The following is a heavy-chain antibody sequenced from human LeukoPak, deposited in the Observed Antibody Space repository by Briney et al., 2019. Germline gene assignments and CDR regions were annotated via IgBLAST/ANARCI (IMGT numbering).Heavy chain of an antibody. CDR3: ARDQGVAGSFIRASDY. CDR1: GFTFSAYA. Sequence: GGSLRLSCAVSGFTFSAYAMNWVRRAPGKGLEWVSAISANGGNTYHADSVKGRFSISRDNSKKTLYLQMNTLRAEDTAVYFCARDQGVAGSFIRASDYWGQGTLVTVSS. D-gene: IGHD6-19*01. V-gene: IGHV3-23*01. J-gene: IGHJ4*02. CDR2: ISANGGNT.